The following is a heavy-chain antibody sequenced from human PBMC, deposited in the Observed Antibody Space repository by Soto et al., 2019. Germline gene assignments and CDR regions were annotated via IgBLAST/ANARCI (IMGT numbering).Heavy chain of an antibody. J-gene: IGHJ5*02. CDR3: ARAYDFWSGYGLGNWFDP. D-gene: IGHD3-3*01. V-gene: IGHV4-31*03. CDR2: IYYSGST. Sequence: TLSLTCTVSGGSISIGGYYWSLILQHPGKGLEWIGYIYYSGSTYYNPSLKSRVTISVDTSKNQFSLKLSSVTAADTAVYYCARAYDFWSGYGLGNWFDPWGQGTLVTVSS. CDR1: GGSISIGGYY.